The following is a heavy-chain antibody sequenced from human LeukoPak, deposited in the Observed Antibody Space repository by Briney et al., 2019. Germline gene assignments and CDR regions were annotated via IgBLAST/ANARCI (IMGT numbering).Heavy chain of an antibody. J-gene: IGHJ4*02. V-gene: IGHV3-66*01. CDR2: IYSGGST. CDR3: AKERKLLPFDC. D-gene: IGHD6-6*01. CDR1: GFTVSSNY. Sequence: GGSLRLSCAASGFTVSSNYMSWVRQAPGKGLEWGSVIYSGGSTYYADSVKGRFTISRDNSKNTLYLQMNSLRAEDTAVYYCAKERKLLPFDCWGQGTLVTVSS.